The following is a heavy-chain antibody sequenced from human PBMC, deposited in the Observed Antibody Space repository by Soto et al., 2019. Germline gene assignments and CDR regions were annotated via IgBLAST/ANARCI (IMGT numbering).Heavy chain of an antibody. J-gene: IGHJ6*02. D-gene: IGHD6-13*01. CDR3: ARDLFSSSWQRIYGMDV. CDR1: GFTFTTYS. Sequence: GGSLRLSCGASGFTFTTYSMNWVRQAPGKGLEWVSYITSGSSTIYYADSVKGRFTISRDNAKNSLYLQMNSLRAEDAAVYYCARDLFSSSWQRIYGMDVWGQGTTVTVSS. CDR2: ITSGSSTI. V-gene: IGHV3-48*01.